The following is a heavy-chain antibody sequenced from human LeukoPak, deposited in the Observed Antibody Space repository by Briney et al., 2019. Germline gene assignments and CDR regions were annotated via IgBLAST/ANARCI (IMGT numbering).Heavy chain of an antibody. CDR3: ARGGTTVTLALDY. CDR1: GFTFSSYG. Sequence: PGGSLRLSCAASGFTFSSYGMHWVRQAPGKGLEWVAVISYDGSNKYYADSVKGRFTISRDNSKNTLYLQMNSLRAEDTAVYYCARGGTTVTLALDYWGQGTLVTVSS. J-gene: IGHJ4*02. V-gene: IGHV3-30*03. CDR2: ISYDGSNK. D-gene: IGHD4-17*01.